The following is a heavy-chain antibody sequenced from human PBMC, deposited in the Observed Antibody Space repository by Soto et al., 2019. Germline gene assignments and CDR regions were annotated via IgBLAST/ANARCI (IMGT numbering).Heavy chain of an antibody. CDR1: GFAVSSDY. Sequence: SGGSLRLSCAASGFAVSSDYMSWVRQAPGKGLEWVSVIYSGGGTYYADSVKGRFTISRDNSKNTLYLQMNSLRAEDTAVYYCAIGLSKYSSGWYPLFDYSGQGTLVTVSS. CDR2: IYSGGGT. V-gene: IGHV3-53*01. CDR3: AIGLSKYSSGWYPLFDY. J-gene: IGHJ4*02. D-gene: IGHD6-19*01.